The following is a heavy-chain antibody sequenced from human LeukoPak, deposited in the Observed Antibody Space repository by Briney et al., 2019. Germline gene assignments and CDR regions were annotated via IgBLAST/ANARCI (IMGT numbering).Heavy chain of an antibody. D-gene: IGHD1-1*01. CDR1: GFTFDNYV. V-gene: IGHV3-23*01. CDR3: ARDIWNDGNYYMDV. Sequence: PGGSLRLSCAASGFTFDNYVMAWFRQAPGKGLELVSTISAVFASTYSADSVKGRFTISRDNSKSTLYLQMNSLRAEDTAVYYCARDIWNDGNYYMDVWGKGTSVTVSS. CDR2: ISAVFAST. J-gene: IGHJ6*03.